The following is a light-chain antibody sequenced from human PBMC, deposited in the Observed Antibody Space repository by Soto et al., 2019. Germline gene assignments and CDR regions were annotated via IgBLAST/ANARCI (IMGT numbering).Light chain of an antibody. Sequence: QSVLTQPPSVSGCPGQSVAISCTGTSSDVGSYNRVSWYQQPPGAAPKLMIYEVSNRPSGVPDRFSGSKSGNTASLTISGLQAEDEAEYYCNSYTGSSTYVFGTVTNVTVL. CDR3: NSYTGSSTYV. J-gene: IGLJ1*01. CDR2: EVS. CDR1: SSDVGSYNR. V-gene: IGLV2-18*02.